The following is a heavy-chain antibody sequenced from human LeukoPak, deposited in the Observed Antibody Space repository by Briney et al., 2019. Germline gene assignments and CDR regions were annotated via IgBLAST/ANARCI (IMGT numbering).Heavy chain of an antibody. CDR1: GFTVSSNY. V-gene: IGHV3-66*01. CDR2: IYSGGST. D-gene: IGHD3-3*01. J-gene: IGHJ4*02. CDR3: AKMPRFWSGHYYFDY. Sequence: GGSLRLSCAASGFTVSSNYMSWVRQAPGKGLEWVSVIYSGGSTYYADSVKGRFTISRDNSKNTLYLQMNSLRAEDTAVYYCAKMPRFWSGHYYFDYWGQGTLVTVSS.